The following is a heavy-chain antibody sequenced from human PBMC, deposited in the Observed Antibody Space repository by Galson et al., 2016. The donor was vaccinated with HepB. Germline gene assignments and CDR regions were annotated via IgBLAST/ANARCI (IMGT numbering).Heavy chain of an antibody. CDR2: IYHLGNT. Sequence: SETLSLTCTVSGASIRRYYWSWIRQSPWKGLEWIGFIYHLGNTDYNPSLESRVTISLDTSKSLFSLIVRSVTAADTAFYYCATITFAHGFDIWGQGAAVTVSS. V-gene: IGHV4-59*12. J-gene: IGHJ3*02. D-gene: IGHD3-10*01. CDR3: ATITFAHGFDI. CDR1: GASIRRYY.